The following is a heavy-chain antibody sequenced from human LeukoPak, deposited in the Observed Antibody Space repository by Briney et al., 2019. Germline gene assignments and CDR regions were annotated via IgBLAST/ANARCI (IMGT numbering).Heavy chain of an antibody. CDR2: ISGSGDST. V-gene: IGHV3-23*01. D-gene: IGHD2-2*01. J-gene: IGHJ5*02. CDR1: GFIFSNYA. Sequence: PGGSLRLSCAASGFIFSNYAMSWVRQAPGKGLEWVSAISGSGDSTYYADSVKGRFTISRDNSKNTLYLQMNSLRAEDTAIYYCAKDEGHCSSTNCYFGSWGQGTLVTVSS. CDR3: AKDEGHCSSTNCYFGS.